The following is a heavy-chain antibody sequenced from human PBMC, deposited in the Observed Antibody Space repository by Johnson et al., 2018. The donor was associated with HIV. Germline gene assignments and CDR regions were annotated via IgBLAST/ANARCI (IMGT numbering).Heavy chain of an antibody. Sequence: VQLVESGGGLVQPGGSLRLSCAASRFTVSSNYMTWVRQAPGKGLEWVSVIYSGGNTYYADSVKGRFTISRDNSKNSLFLQMNSLRVEDTAVYYCARDSVILVDGAFDIWGQGTMVTVSS. V-gene: IGHV3-66*01. J-gene: IGHJ3*02. D-gene: IGHD2-15*01. CDR1: RFTVSSNY. CDR3: ARDSVILVDGAFDI. CDR2: IYSGGNT.